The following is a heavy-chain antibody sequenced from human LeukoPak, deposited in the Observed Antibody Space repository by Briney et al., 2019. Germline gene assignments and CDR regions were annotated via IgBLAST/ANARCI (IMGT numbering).Heavy chain of an antibody. CDR2: IRSYSSYI. V-gene: IGHV3-21*01. D-gene: IGHD6-13*01. J-gene: IGHJ2*01. CDR3: ARAAYSSTWYSRYFDL. CDR1: GFTFDTYN. Sequence: GGSLRLSCAASGFTFDTYNFNWVRQAPGKGLEWVATIRSYSSYIHYADSVKGRFTISRENAKNSLYLQMNSLRAGDTAVYYCARAAYSSTWYSRYFDLWGRGTLVTVSS.